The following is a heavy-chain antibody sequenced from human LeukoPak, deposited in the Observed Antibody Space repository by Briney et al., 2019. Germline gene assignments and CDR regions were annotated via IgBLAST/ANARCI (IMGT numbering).Heavy chain of an antibody. J-gene: IGHJ4*02. CDR1: GFTFSLNW. D-gene: IGHD1-26*01. CDR3: TKRVKYGGTWDHFAD. CDR2: VNADGGNT. Sequence: GDSLRLSCAASGFTFSLNWMSWVRQAPGKGLEWVSTVNADGGNTYYADSVKGRFTISRDNSKSTLILQMNSLRVEDTALYYCTKRVKYGGTWDHFADWGQGTLVTVSS. V-gene: IGHV3-23*01.